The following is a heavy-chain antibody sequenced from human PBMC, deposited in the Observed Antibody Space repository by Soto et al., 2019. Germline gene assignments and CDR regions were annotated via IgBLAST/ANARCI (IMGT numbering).Heavy chain of an antibody. D-gene: IGHD6-13*01. CDR1: GYTFITND. CDR2: MKPSTGDS. J-gene: IGHJ5*02. V-gene: IGHV1-8*01. Sequence: ASVKVSCKASGYTFITNDINWVRQVSGQGLEWMGWMKPSTGDSGSDPDFQGRITMTRDTATSTAYMELSSLKFEDTAVYYCARGGPAAGFDLWGQGSLVTVSS. CDR3: ARGGPAAGFDL.